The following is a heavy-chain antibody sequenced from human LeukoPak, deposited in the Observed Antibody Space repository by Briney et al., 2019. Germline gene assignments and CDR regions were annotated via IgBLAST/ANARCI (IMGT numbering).Heavy chain of an antibody. CDR3: ARTIHLNSFDF. CDR2: IYHSGNT. CDR1: GYSISSGFY. Sequence: PSETLSLTCAVSGYSISSGFYWGWIRQPPGKGLEWIGTIYHSGNTYYNPSLKSRVTVSLETSKNQFSLKLSSVTAADTAVYYCARTIHLNSFDFWGQGTLVTVSP. J-gene: IGHJ4*02. D-gene: IGHD5-18*01. V-gene: IGHV4-38-2*01.